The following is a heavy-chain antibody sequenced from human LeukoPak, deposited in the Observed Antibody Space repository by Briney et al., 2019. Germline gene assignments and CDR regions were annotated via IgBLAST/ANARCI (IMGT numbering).Heavy chain of an antibody. Sequence: GGSLRLSCAASGFTFSSYAMSWVRQAPGKGLEWVSAISGSGGSTYYADSVKGRFTISRDNSKNTLYLQMNSLRAEDTAVYYCAKDHARLLSVDYFDYWGQGTLVTVSS. J-gene: IGHJ4*02. CDR3: AKDHARLLSVDYFDY. D-gene: IGHD2-2*01. CDR1: GFTFSSYA. CDR2: ISGSGGST. V-gene: IGHV3-23*01.